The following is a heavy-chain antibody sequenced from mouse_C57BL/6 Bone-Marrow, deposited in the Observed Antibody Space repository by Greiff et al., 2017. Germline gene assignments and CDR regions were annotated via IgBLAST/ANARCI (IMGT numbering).Heavy chain of an antibody. J-gene: IGHJ4*01. V-gene: IGHV1-55*01. CDR2: IYPGSGST. CDR3: ARSRGSNWDAMDY. CDR1: GYTFTSYW. Sequence: VKLQQPGAELVKPGASVKMSCKASGYTFTSYWITWVKQRPGQGLEWIGDIYPGSGSTNYNEKFKSKDTLTVDTSSSTAYMQLSSLTSEDSAVYYCARSRGSNWDAMDYWGQGTSVTVSS. D-gene: IGHD4-1*01.